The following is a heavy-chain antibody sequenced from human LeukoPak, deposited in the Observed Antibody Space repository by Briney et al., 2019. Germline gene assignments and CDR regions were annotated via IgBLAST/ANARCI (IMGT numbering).Heavy chain of an antibody. Sequence: APVTISCKASGYTFRGNYIHWLRQAPGQGLEWMGWIDANNGDTKSAQKFQGRVTMSRDTSISTAYMDLSSLSPDDAAVYYCARDPSSVTRYFFDYWGQGTLVTVSS. CDR2: IDANNGDT. CDR3: ARDPSSVTRYFFDY. D-gene: IGHD4-11*01. CDR1: GYTFRGNY. V-gene: IGHV1-2*02. J-gene: IGHJ4*02.